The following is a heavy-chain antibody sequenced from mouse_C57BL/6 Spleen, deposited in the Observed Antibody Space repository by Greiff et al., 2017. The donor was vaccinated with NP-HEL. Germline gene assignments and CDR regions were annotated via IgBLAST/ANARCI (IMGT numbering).Heavy chain of an antibody. J-gene: IGHJ2*01. CDR3: VRQGYGSSYGYFDY. CDR2: IRSKSNNYAT. V-gene: IGHV10-1*01. CDR1: GFSFNTYA. D-gene: IGHD1-1*01. Sequence: EVQLQESGGGLVQPKGSLKLSCAASGFSFNTYAMNWVRQAPGKGLEWVARIRSKSNNYATYYADSVKDRFTISRDDSESMLYLQMNNLKTEDTAMYYCVRQGYGSSYGYFDYWGQGTTLTVSS.